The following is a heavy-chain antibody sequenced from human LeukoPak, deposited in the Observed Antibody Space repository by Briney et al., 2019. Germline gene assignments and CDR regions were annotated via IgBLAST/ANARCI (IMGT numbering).Heavy chain of an antibody. CDR1: GGSFSGYY. V-gene: IGHV4-34*01. D-gene: IGHD6-13*01. J-gene: IGHJ4*02. CDR2: INHSGST. CDR3: ARDTNSWDTDRY. Sequence: PSKTLSLTCAVYGGSFSGYYWSWIRQPPGKGLEWIGEINHSGSTNYNPSLKSRVTISVDTSKNQFSLKLSSVTAADTAVYYCARDTNSWDTDRYWGQGTLVTVSS.